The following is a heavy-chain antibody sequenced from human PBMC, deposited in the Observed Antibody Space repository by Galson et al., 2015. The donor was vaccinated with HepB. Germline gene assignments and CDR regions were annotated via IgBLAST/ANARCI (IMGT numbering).Heavy chain of an antibody. J-gene: IGHJ4*02. V-gene: IGHV4-59*01. Sequence: LSLTCTVSGGSISSYCWYWIRQPPGKALEWIGYIYYSGSTNYSPSLKSRVTISVDTSKNQFSLKLNSVTAADTALYYCARGDSIAAAPDYWDQGTLVTVSS. CDR3: ARGDSIAAAPDY. D-gene: IGHD6-13*01. CDR1: GGSISSYC. CDR2: IYYSGST.